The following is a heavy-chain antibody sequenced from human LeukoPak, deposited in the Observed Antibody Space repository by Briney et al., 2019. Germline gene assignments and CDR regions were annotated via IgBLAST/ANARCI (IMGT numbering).Heavy chain of an antibody. Sequence: ASVKVSCKASGYTFTGYYMHWVRQAPGQGLVWMGWINPNSGGTNYAQKFQGRVTMTRDTSISTAYMELSRLRSDDTAVYYCARGSIAVAGTFDYWGQGTLVTVSS. D-gene: IGHD6-19*01. CDR1: GYTFTGYY. CDR3: ARGSIAVAGTFDY. CDR2: INPNSGGT. J-gene: IGHJ4*02. V-gene: IGHV1-2*02.